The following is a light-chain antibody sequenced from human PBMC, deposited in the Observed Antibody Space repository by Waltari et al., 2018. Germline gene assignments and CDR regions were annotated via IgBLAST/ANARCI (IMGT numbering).Light chain of an antibody. Sequence: ETVMTQSPATLSVSPGGRATLSCRASQSLGTNLAWYQQKPGQAPRLLIYGASSRATGVPARFSGSGSGTDFTLTISSPQSEDFVVYYCQQYNNWPLYTFGQGTKLEI. CDR2: GAS. CDR3: QQYNNWPLYT. CDR1: QSLGTN. J-gene: IGKJ2*01. V-gene: IGKV3-15*01.